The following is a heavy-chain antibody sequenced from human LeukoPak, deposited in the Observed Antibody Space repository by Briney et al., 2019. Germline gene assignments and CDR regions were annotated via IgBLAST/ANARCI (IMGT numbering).Heavy chain of an antibody. D-gene: IGHD2/OR15-2a*01. CDR3: ARGFHKFTNDY. CDR1: DDSITMYY. V-gene: IGHV4-59*01. J-gene: IGHJ4*02. CDR2: IYYSGST. Sequence: SETLSLTCTVSDDSITMYYWTWIRQPPGKGLEWIGYIYYSGSTNYSPSLKSRVTISVDTSKNQFSLKLSSVTAADTAVYYCARGFHKFTNDYWGQGTLVTVSS.